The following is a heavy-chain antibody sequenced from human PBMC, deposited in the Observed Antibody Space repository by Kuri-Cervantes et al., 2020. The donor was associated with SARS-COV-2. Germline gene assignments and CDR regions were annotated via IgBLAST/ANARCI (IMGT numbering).Heavy chain of an antibody. D-gene: IGHD1-20*01. CDR1: GFTFSSYW. CDR3: ARGNNGNVYDPKYFDY. V-gene: IGHV3-21*01. Sequence: GESLKISCAASGFTFSSYWMTWVRQAPAKGLEWVSSISSSSSYIYYADSVKGGFAISRDNAKNSLYLQMNSRRAEDTAVYYWARGNNGNVYDPKYFDYWGQGTLVTVSS. CDR2: ISSSSSYI. J-gene: IGHJ4*02.